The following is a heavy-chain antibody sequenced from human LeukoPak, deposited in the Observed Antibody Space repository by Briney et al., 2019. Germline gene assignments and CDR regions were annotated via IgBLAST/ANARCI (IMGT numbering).Heavy chain of an antibody. Sequence: GGSLRLSCAASGFTFSSYWMHWVRQAPGKGPVRVSSMNSGESTTTYADSVKGRFTISRDNANNTLYLQMNSLRVEDTAVYYCARGSKYSSSWYVNYWGQGTLVTVSS. CDR3: ARGSKYSSSWYVNY. V-gene: IGHV3-74*01. CDR2: MNSGESTT. J-gene: IGHJ4*02. CDR1: GFTFSSYW. D-gene: IGHD6-13*01.